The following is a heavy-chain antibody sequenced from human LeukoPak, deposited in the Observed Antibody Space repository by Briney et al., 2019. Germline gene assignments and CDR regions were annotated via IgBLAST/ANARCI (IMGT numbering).Heavy chain of an antibody. CDR3: ARTLRFLEWFDY. V-gene: IGHV4-34*01. D-gene: IGHD3-3*01. J-gene: IGHJ4*02. CDR2: INHSGST. CDR1: GGSFSGYY. Sequence: ASETLSLTCAVYGGSFSGYYWSWIRQPPGKGLEWIGEINHSGSTNYNPSLKSRVTISVDTSKNQFSLKLSSVTAADTAVYYCARTLRFLEWFDYWGQGTLVTVSS.